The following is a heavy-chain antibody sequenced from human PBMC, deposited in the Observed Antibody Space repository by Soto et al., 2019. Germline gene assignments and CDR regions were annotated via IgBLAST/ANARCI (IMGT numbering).Heavy chain of an antibody. Sequence: SETLSLTCTVSGGSISSGDYYWSWIRQPPGKGLEWIGYIYYSGSTYYNPSLKSRVTISVDTSKNQFSLKLSSVTAADTAVYYCARESRISQYYGMDVWAQETTVTVSS. J-gene: IGHJ6*02. CDR1: GGSISSGDYY. CDR3: ARESRISQYYGMDV. CDR2: IYYSGST. V-gene: IGHV4-30-4*01.